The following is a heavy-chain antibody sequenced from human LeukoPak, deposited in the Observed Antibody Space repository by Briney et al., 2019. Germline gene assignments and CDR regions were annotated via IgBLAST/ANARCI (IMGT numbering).Heavy chain of an antibody. CDR3: ARVAGSIDY. J-gene: IGHJ4*02. Sequence: ASVKVSCKASGYTFTTYDINWVRQATGQGLEWMGWTNPKSGYTGYAQKFQGRVTMSRDTSKSTAYMELSSLRSEDTAVYYCARVAGSIDYWGQGTLVTVSS. D-gene: IGHD1-26*01. CDR1: GYTFTTYD. V-gene: IGHV1-8*01. CDR2: TNPKSGYT.